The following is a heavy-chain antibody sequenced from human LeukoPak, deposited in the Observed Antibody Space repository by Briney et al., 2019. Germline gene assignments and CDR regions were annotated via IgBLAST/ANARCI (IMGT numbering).Heavy chain of an antibody. D-gene: IGHD3-9*01. V-gene: IGHV3-11*04. Sequence: GGSLRLSCAASGFTFSDYYMSWIRQAPGKGLEWVSYISSSGSTIYYADSVKGRFTISRDNAKNSLYLQMNSLRAEDTAVYYCASLVFYDILTGPDHWGQGTLVTVSS. CDR1: GFTFSDYY. CDR3: ASLVFYDILTGPDH. J-gene: IGHJ4*02. CDR2: ISSSGSTI.